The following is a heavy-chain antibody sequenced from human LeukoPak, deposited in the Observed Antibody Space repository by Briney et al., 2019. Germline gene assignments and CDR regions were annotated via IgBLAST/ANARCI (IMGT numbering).Heavy chain of an antibody. CDR2: IKQDGSEE. Sequence: GGSLRLSCAASGSTFGNYYMSWVRQAPGKGLEWVANIKQDGSEEYYVDSVEGRFTVSRDNAKNSLYLQMNSLRAEDTAVYYCAQRGIYYVFDYWGQGTLVTVSS. J-gene: IGHJ4*02. CDR1: GSTFGNYY. D-gene: IGHD3-16*01. CDR3: AQRGIYYVFDY. V-gene: IGHV3-7*03.